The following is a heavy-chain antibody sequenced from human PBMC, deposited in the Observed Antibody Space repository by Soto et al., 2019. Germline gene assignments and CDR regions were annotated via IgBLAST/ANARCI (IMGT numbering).Heavy chain of an antibody. D-gene: IGHD3-3*01. J-gene: IGHJ4*02. Sequence: GGSLRLSCAASGFTFSNYGMHWVRQAPGKGLEWVAVISDDGRNKYYVDSVKGRFTISRDNSKNTLYLQMNSLRGDDTAVFYCAIDLNTFWSGIDYWGQETLLTVSS. CDR2: ISDDGRNK. V-gene: IGHV3-30*03. CDR3: AIDLNTFWSGIDY. CDR1: GFTFSNYG.